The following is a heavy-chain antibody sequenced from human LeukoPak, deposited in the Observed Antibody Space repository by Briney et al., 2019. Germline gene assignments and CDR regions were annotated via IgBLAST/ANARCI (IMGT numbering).Heavy chain of an antibody. J-gene: IGHJ4*02. CDR2: INPNSGGT. D-gene: IGHD3-9*01. CDR1: GYTFTGYY. CDR3: ALYDILTGYYTGLDYFDY. V-gene: IGHV1-2*02. Sequence: ASVKVSCKASGYTFTGYYMHWVRQAPGQGLEWMGWINPNSGGTNYAQKFQGRVTMTTDTSTSTAYMELRSLRSDDTAVYYCALYDILTGYYTGLDYFDYWGQGTLVTVSS.